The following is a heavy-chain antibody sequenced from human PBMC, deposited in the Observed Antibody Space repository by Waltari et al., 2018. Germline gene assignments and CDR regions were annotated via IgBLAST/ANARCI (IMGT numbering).Heavy chain of an antibody. D-gene: IGHD7-27*01. Sequence: EVQLVESGGALVQPGWSLKLSGAASGLSTSDYAIHWVRQASGKGPEWVGRIRSRFKGDATAYGESVQGRFTISRDDSKNTVYLEMNSLKTDDTAVYYCIRPFEMGIDWGQGTLVTVSS. CDR3: IRPFEMGID. CDR2: IRSRFKGDAT. CDR1: GLSTSDYA. V-gene: IGHV3-73*01. J-gene: IGHJ4*02.